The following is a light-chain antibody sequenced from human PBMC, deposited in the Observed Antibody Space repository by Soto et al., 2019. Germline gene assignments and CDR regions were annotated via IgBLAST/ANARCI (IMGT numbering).Light chain of an antibody. CDR3: QQANSFPALT. CDR1: QGISNW. V-gene: IGKV1D-12*01. Sequence: DIQMTQSPSSVSASVGDRVTITCRASQGISNWLAWYQQKQGKAPKLLIYAASNLQSGVPSRFSGSGSGTDFTLTISSLQPEYFATYYCQQANSFPALTFGGGTKVEIK. CDR2: AAS. J-gene: IGKJ4*02.